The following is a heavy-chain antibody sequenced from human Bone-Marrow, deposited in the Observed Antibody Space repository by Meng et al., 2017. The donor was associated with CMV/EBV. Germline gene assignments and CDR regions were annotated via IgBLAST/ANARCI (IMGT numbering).Heavy chain of an antibody. CDR3: ARVTLARRQTHDAFDI. J-gene: IGHJ3*02. V-gene: IGHV4-34*01. Sequence: SETLSLTCTVSGGSISSYYWSWIRQPPGKGLEWIGEINHSGSTNYNPSLKSRVTISVDTSKNQFSLKLSSVTAADTAVYYCARVTLARRQTHDAFDIWGQGTMVTVSS. D-gene: IGHD4-23*01. CDR1: GGSISSYY. CDR2: INHSGST.